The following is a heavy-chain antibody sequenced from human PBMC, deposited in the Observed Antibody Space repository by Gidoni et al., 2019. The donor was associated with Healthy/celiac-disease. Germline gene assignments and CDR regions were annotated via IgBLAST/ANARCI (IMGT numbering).Heavy chain of an antibody. J-gene: IGHJ4*02. CDR3: AALPHYYDSSGYYREFDY. Sequence: EVQLVESGGGLVQPGRSLRLSCAASGFTFDDYAMHWVRQAPGKGLEWVSGISWNSGSIGYADSVKGRFTISRDNAKNSLYLQMNSLRAEDTALYYCAALPHYYDSSGYYREFDYWGQGTLVTVSS. D-gene: IGHD3-22*01. CDR1: GFTFDDYA. V-gene: IGHV3-9*01. CDR2: ISWNSGSI.